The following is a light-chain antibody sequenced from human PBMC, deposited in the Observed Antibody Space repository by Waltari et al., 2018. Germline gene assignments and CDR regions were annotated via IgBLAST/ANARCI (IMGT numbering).Light chain of an antibody. CDR2: QAS. CDR3: QHSDT. J-gene: IGKJ2*01. Sequence: DIQMTQSPSTLSASVGARVTITCRASHNISNWLAWYRQKSGKAPELLIYQASNLESGVASRFSGSGTGTEFTLTIYSLQPDDFATFYCQHSDTFGQGTKLEI. CDR1: HNISNW. V-gene: IGKV1-5*03.